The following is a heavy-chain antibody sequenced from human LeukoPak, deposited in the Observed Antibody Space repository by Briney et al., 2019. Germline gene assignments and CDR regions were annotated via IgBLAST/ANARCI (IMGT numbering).Heavy chain of an antibody. V-gene: IGHV4-4*07. D-gene: IGHD3-22*01. CDR2: IYTSGST. J-gene: IGHJ5*02. CDR3: ARAGIHSSGYNWFDP. Sequence: SEALPLTCTVSGGSISSYYWSWIRQPAGKGLEWIGRIYTSGSTNYNPSLKSRVTMSVDTSKNQFSLKLSSVTAADTAVYYCARAGIHSSGYNWFDPWGQGTLVTVSS. CDR1: GGSISSYY.